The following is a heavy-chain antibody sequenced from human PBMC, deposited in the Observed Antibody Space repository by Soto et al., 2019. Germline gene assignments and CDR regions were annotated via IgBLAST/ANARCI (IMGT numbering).Heavy chain of an antibody. Sequence: GGSLRLSCAASGFTFSSYSMNWVRQAPGKGLEWVSSISSSSSYIYYADSVKGRFTISRDNAKNSLYLQMNSLRAEDTAVYYCATMTTARLADDYWGQGTLVTVSS. CDR3: ATMTTARLADDY. CDR2: ISSSSSYI. J-gene: IGHJ4*02. CDR1: GFTFSSYS. V-gene: IGHV3-21*01. D-gene: IGHD4-4*01.